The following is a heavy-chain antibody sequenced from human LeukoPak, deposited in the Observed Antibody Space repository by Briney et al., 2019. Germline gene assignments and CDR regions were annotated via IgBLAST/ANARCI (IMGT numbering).Heavy chain of an antibody. CDR1: GFTFSSCL. J-gene: IGHJ3*02. D-gene: IGHD3-10*01. V-gene: IGHV3-7*01. CDR2: IKEDGSEK. CDR3: ARVMGFGELANI. Sequence: GGSLRLSCAASGFTFSSCLMTWVRQAPGKGREGVASIKEDGSEKYYVDAVKGRFTISRDNAKNSLYLQMNSLRAADMAVYYCARVMGFGELANIWGQGTMVTVSS.